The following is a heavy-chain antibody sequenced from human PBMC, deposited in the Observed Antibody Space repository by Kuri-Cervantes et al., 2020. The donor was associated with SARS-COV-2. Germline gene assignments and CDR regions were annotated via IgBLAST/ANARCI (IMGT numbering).Heavy chain of an antibody. Sequence: ASVKVSCKVSGYTHTELSMHWVRQPPGKGLEWMGGFDPEDGETTYAQKFQGRVTMTEDTSTEKAYMELSSLSSEDTAVYYCATDQLGSPGYWGQGTLVTVSS. V-gene: IGHV1-24*01. CDR1: GYTHTELS. D-gene: IGHD1-26*01. CDR2: FDPEDGET. J-gene: IGHJ4*02. CDR3: ATDQLGSPGY.